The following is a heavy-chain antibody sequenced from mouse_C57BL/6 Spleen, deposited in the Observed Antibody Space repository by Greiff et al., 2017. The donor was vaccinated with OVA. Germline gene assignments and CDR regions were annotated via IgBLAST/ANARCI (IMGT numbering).Heavy chain of an antibody. V-gene: IGHV2-2*01. CDR1: GFSLTSYG. J-gene: IGHJ1*03. CDR2: IWSGGST. Sequence: QVQLKQSGPGLVQPSQSLSITCTVSGFSLTSYGVHWVRQSPGKGLEWLGVIWSGGSTDYNAAFISRLSISKDNSKSQVFFKMNSLQADDTAIYYCARGRGAPGFDVWGTGTTVTVSS. CDR3: ARGRGAPGFDV.